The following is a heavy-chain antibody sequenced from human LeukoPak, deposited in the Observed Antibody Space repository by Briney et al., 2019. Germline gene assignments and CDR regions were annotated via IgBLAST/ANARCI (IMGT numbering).Heavy chain of an antibody. CDR1: GGSFSGYY. D-gene: IGHD3-9*01. J-gene: IGHJ3*02. CDR3: ARKIRIMTGYSDAFDI. CDR2: INHSGST. V-gene: IGHV4-34*01. Sequence: SETLSLTCAVYGGSFSGYYWSWIRQPPGKGLEWIGEINHSGSTNYNPSLKSRVTISVDTSKNQFPLKLSSVTAADTAVYYCARKIRIMTGYSDAFDIWGQGTMVTVSS.